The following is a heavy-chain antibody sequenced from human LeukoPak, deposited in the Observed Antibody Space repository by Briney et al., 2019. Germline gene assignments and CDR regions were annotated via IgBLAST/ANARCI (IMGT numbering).Heavy chain of an antibody. D-gene: IGHD4-11*01. Sequence: ASVKVSCKASGHTFTSYDINWVRQATGQGLEWMGWMNPNSGNTGYAQKFQGRVTMTRNTSISTAYMELSSLRSEDTAVYYCARITVTTDGYYYYYMDVWGKGTTVTVSS. J-gene: IGHJ6*03. CDR2: MNPNSGNT. CDR1: GHTFTSYD. CDR3: ARITVTTDGYYYYYMDV. V-gene: IGHV1-8*01.